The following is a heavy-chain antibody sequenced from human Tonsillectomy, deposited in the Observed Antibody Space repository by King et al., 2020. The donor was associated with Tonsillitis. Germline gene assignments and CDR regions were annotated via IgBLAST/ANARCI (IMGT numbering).Heavy chain of an antibody. CDR2: ISYDGSNK. V-gene: IGHV3-30*10. D-gene: IGHD6-13*01. J-gene: IGHJ4*02. CDR3: ARSQGAPATALDY. Sequence: VKLVESGGGVVQPGRSLRLSCAASGFTFRNYAMHWVRQAPGKGLEWVAVISYDGSNKFYTDSVKGRFTISRDNSKNTLYLQMSSLRAEDTAVYYCARSQGAPATALDYWGQGTLVTVSS. CDR1: GFTFRNYA.